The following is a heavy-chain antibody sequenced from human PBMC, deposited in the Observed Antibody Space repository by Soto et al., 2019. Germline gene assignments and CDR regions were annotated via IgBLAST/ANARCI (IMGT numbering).Heavy chain of an antibody. J-gene: IGHJ4*02. CDR3: VSHAPNSYSGSFPDH. D-gene: IGHD3-10*01. CDR2: MFSGRNTH. V-gene: IGHV4-39*01. Sequence: HLQLQESGPGLVKPSETLWLNCTVSGGSISGGSNFWGWVRQPPGEGLEWIGNMFSGRNTHYYNPSLRSRVSVSIDTSQNQFSLKLTSVTAADTAVYYCVSHAPNSYSGSFPDHWGQGTLVTVSS. CDR1: GGSISGGSNF.